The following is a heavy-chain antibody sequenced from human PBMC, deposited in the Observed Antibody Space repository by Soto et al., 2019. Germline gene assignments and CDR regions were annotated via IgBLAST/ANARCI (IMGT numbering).Heavy chain of an antibody. J-gene: IGHJ6*02. CDR3: ARDRTYYYDSSGYDYYYYYGMDV. CDR2: IWYDGSNK. CDR1: GFTFSSYG. V-gene: IGHV3-33*01. D-gene: IGHD3-22*01. Sequence: PGGSLRLSCAASGFTFSSYGMHWVRQAPGKGLEWVAVIWYDGSNKYYADSVKGRFTISRDNSKNTLYLQMNSLRAEDTAVYYCARDRTYYYDSSGYDYYYYYGMDVWGQGTTVTVSS.